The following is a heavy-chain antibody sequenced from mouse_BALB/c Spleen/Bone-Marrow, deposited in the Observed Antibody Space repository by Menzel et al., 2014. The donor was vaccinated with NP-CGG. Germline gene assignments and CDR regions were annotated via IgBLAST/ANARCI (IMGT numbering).Heavy chain of an antibody. Sequence: QVQLQQSGPELVKPGASVKMSCKASGYTFTVYVISWVKRRTGQGLEWIGEIYPGSGSTYYNEKFKGKATLTADKSSNTAYMQLSSLTSEDSAVYFCARGLGLPFYAMDYWGQGTSVTVSS. J-gene: IGHJ4*01. CDR3: ARGLGLPFYAMDY. V-gene: IGHV1-81*01. CDR1: GYTFTVYV. D-gene: IGHD3-1*01. CDR2: IYPGSGST.